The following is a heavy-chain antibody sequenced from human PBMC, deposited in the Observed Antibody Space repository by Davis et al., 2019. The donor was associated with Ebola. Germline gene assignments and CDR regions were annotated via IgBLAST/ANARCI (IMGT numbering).Heavy chain of an antibody. CDR1: GFTFSSYS. J-gene: IGHJ4*02. V-gene: IGHV3-21*01. D-gene: IGHD2-2*01. Sequence: GSLRLSCAASGFTFSSYSMNWVRQAPGKGLEWVSSISSSSSYIYYADSVKGRFTISRDNAKNSLYLQMNSLRAEDTAVYYCARDLGEGIVVVPAAADYWGQGTLVTVSS. CDR2: ISSSSSYI. CDR3: ARDLGEGIVVVPAAADY.